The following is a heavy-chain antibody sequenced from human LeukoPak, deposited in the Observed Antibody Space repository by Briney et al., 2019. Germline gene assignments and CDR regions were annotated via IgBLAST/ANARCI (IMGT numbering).Heavy chain of an antibody. D-gene: IGHD3-22*01. Sequence: VGSLRPSRAASGVSASSFSMTWVRGAPGKGVGWVSVIYSASVTYDADTVSGRFNISIDKSKNTLYLQMNSLRAEDTAVYYCARSHYFDSGGYWPFDFWGQGTLVTVSS. CDR2: IYSASVT. CDR3: ARSHYFDSGGYWPFDF. J-gene: IGHJ4*02. CDR1: GVSASSFS. V-gene: IGHV3-53*01.